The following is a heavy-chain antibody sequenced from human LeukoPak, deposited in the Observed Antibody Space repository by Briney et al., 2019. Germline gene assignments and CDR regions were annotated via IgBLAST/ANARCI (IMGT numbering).Heavy chain of an antibody. Sequence: GGSLRLSCAASGFTFRNYGMNWVRQAPGKGLEWVSAFSASGSTYYADSVKGRFTISRDNAKNSLYLQMNSLRAEDTAVYYCARDRGLNAFDIWGQGTMVTVSS. CDR1: GFTFRNYG. J-gene: IGHJ3*02. V-gene: IGHV3-21*04. CDR3: ARDRGLNAFDI. D-gene: IGHD3-10*01. CDR2: FSASGST.